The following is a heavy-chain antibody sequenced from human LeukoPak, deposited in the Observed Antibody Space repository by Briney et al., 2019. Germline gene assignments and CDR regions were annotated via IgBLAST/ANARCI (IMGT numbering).Heavy chain of an antibody. D-gene: IGHD3-10*01. V-gene: IGHV4-39*01. Sequence: SETLSLTCSVSGASVTSGGFYWGWLRQPPGNGPEWIATVYYTGSTYYNPSLKSRVTISIDTSKNQFSLRLPSVTATDTAIYHCARHSGSGSLSRPFDPWGQGTLVTVSS. CDR1: GASVTSGGFY. J-gene: IGHJ5*02. CDR2: VYYTGST. CDR3: ARHSGSGSLSRPFDP.